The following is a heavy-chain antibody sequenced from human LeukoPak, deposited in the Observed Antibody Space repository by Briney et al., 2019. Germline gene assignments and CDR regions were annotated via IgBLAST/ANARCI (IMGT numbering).Heavy chain of an antibody. CDR2: ITSSSGTK. Sequence: GGSLRLSCVASGFTFSNYNMNWVRQAPGKGLEWVSYITSSSGTKHYADSVKGRFAISRDNADNSLFLQMNSLRAEDTAVYYCAIPTTVVTPFDYWGRGTLVTVSS. CDR1: GFTFSNYN. V-gene: IGHV3-48*04. J-gene: IGHJ4*02. CDR3: AIPTTVVTPFDY. D-gene: IGHD4-23*01.